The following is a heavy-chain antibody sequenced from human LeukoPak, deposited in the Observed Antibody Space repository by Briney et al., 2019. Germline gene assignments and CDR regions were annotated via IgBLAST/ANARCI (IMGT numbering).Heavy chain of an antibody. J-gene: IGHJ4*02. CDR2: IVVGSGNT. CDR1: GFTFTSSA. V-gene: IGHV1-58*02. Sequence: SVKVSCKASGFTFTSSAMQWVRQARGQRLEWIGWIVVGSGNTNYAQKFQERVTITRDMSTSTAYMELSSLRSEDTAVYYCAADRYYDILTGYPGFDYSGQGTLVTVSS. CDR3: AADRYYDILTGYPGFDY. D-gene: IGHD3-9*01.